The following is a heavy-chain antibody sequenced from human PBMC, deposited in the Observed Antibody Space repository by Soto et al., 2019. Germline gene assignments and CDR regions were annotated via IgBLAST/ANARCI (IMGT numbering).Heavy chain of an antibody. CDR1: GGTFSSYA. CDR3: ARGGILRFLEWSVIYYYYGMDV. J-gene: IGHJ6*02. D-gene: IGHD3-3*01. V-gene: IGHV1-69*13. Sequence: SVKVSCKASGGTFSSYAISWVRQAPGQGLEWMGGIIPIFGTANYAQKFQGRVTITADESTSTAYMELSSLRSEDTAVYYCARGGILRFLEWSVIYYYYGMDVWGQGTTVTVSS. CDR2: IIPIFGTA.